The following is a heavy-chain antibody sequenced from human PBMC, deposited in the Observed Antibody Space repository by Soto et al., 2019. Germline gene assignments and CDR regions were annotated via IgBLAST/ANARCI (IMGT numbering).Heavy chain of an antibody. CDR3: ARDRYSSGWYGY. CDR2: INSDGSST. V-gene: IGHV3-74*01. CDR1: GFTFSSYW. D-gene: IGHD6-19*01. Sequence: WGSLRLSCAASGFTFSSYWMHWVRQAPGKGLVWVSRINSDGSSTSSADSVKGRFTISRDNAKNTLYLQMNSLRAENTAVYYCARDRYSSGWYGYWGQGTLVTVSS. J-gene: IGHJ4*02.